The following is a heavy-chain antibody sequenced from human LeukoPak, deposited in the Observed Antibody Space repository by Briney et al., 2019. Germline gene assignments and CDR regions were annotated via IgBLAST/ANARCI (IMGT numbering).Heavy chain of an antibody. CDR2: IYHTGST. J-gene: IGHJ3*02. D-gene: IGHD3-22*01. V-gene: IGHV4-38-2*02. CDR3: ARESVYYDSSGYNDVFDI. Sequence: SETLSLTCTVSGYSISNGYYWGWIRQPPGKGLEWIGSIYHTGSTYYNLSLKSRVTMSVDTSNNQLSLKLSSVTAADMAVYYCARESVYYDSSGYNDVFDIWGQGTMVTVSS. CDR1: GYSISNGYY.